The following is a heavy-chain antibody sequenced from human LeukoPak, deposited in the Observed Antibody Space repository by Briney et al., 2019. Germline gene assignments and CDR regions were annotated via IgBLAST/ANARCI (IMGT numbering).Heavy chain of an antibody. CDR2: INHSGST. J-gene: IGHJ4*02. Sequence: SETLSLTCAVYGRSFSGYYWSWIRQPPGKGLEWIGEINHSGSTNYNPSLKSRVTISVDTSKNQFSLKLSSVTAADTAVYYCARGRAATLRFLEWLPDYFDYWGQGTLVTVSS. D-gene: IGHD3-3*01. CDR3: ARGRAATLRFLEWLPDYFDY. CDR1: GRSFSGYY. V-gene: IGHV4-34*01.